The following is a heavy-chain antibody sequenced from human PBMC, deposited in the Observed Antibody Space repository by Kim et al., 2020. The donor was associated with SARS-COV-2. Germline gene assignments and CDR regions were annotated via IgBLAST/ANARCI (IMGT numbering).Heavy chain of an antibody. D-gene: IGHD3-10*01. CDR1: GGSISSYY. CDR2: IYYSGST. V-gene: IGHV4-59*13. J-gene: IGHJ2*01. Sequence: SETLSLTCTVSGGSISSYYWSWIRQPPGKGLEWIGYIYYSGSTNYNPSLKSRVTISVDTSKNQFSLKLSSVTAADTAVYYCAGLQLYGSERTNHRYFDLWGRGTLVTVSS. CDR3: AGLQLYGSERTNHRYFDL.